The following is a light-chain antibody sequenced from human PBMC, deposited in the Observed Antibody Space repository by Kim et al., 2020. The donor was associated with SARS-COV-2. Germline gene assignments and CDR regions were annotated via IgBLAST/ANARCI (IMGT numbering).Light chain of an antibody. J-gene: IGKJ2*01. V-gene: IGKV1-5*03. CDR2: TAS. Sequence: SASVGDRVPITCRASQSISGWLAWYQQKPGSAPKVLIYTASTLQSGVPSRFSGSGSGTEFTLTINSMQPDDFATYYCQQYHSYPYTFGQGTKLEI. CDR3: QQYHSYPYT. CDR1: QSISGW.